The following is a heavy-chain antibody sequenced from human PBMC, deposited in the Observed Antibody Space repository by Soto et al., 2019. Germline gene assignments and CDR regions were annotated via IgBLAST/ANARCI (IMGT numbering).Heavy chain of an antibody. CDR2: ISAYNGNT. D-gene: IGHD3-16*01. V-gene: IGHV1-18*01. CDR1: GYTFTSYG. J-gene: IGHJ6*02. Sequence: QVQLVQSGAEVKKPGASVKVSCKASGYTFTSYGIIWVRQAPGQGLEWMGWISAYNGNTNNAQKLQGRVTMTTDTSTSTAYRELRRLRSDDTAVYYCARDQGAYGMDVWGQGTTVTVSS. CDR3: ARDQGAYGMDV.